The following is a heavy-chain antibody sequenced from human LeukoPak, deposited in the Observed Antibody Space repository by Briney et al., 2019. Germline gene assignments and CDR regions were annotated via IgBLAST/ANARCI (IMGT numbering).Heavy chain of an antibody. CDR1: GFTFSSYA. V-gene: IGHV3-23*01. CDR2: FGGSGRSI. CDR3: SKSTTTVTPYFLDY. J-gene: IGHJ4*02. Sequence: GGSLRLSCAASGFTFSSYAMSWVRQAPGKGLEWVSAFGGSGRSIYYADSVKGRFTISRDNPKNTLYLQMNSLRAEDTAVYFCSKSTTTVTPYFLDYGGQGNLDTVSS. D-gene: IGHD4-17*01.